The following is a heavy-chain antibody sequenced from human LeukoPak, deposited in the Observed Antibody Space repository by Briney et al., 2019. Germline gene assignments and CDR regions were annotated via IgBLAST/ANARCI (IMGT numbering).Heavy chain of an antibody. D-gene: IGHD3-16*01. J-gene: IGHJ4*02. Sequence: GGSLRLSCAAPGFMFSSHSMSWVRQAPGKGLEWLSFISGSGFTIYNADSVTGRFTISRDNTKNSLFLQLNSLRAEDTAVYYCARVRGTFSPHFDSWGQGTLVTVSS. CDR2: ISGSGFTI. CDR1: GFMFSSHS. CDR3: ARVRGTFSPHFDS. V-gene: IGHV3-48*04.